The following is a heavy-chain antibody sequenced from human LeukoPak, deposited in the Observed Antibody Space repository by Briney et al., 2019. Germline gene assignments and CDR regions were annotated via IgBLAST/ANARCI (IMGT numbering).Heavy chain of an antibody. CDR1: GGSISSGGYY. V-gene: IGHV4-31*03. CDR2: IYYSGST. J-gene: IGHJ4*02. Sequence: SETLSLTCTVSGGSISSGGYYWSWIRQHPGKGLEWIGYIYYSGSTYYNPSLKSRVTISVDTSKNQFSLKLSSVTAADTAVYYCARDRDGPTGYRYGVDYWGQGTLVTVSS. D-gene: IGHD5-18*01. CDR3: ARDRDGPTGYRYGVDY.